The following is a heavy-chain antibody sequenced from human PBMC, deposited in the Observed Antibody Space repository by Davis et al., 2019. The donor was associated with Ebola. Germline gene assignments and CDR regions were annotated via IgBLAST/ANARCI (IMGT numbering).Heavy chain of an antibody. CDR1: GFTFSNAW. V-gene: IGHV3-15*07. CDR2: IKSETDGGTT. Sequence: GGSLRLSCAASGFTFSNAWMNWVRQAPGKGLEWVGRIKSETDGGTTDYAAPVKGRFTISRDDSKNTLYLQMNSLKTEDTAVYYCTTDWPLRSGWYQDYYYYYGMDVWGQGTTVTVSS. J-gene: IGHJ6*02. D-gene: IGHD6-19*01. CDR3: TTDWPLRSGWYQDYYYYYGMDV.